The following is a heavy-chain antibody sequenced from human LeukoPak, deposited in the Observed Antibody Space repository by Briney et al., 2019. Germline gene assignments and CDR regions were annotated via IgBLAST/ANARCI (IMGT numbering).Heavy chain of an antibody. J-gene: IGHJ4*02. CDR2: INHSGST. CDR1: GGSFSGYY. D-gene: IGHD6-13*01. CDR3: ARVGRYSSSWYATSQYYFDY. V-gene: IGHV4-34*01. Sequence: SETLSLTCAVYGGSFSGYYWSWIRQPPGKGLEWIGEINHSGSTNYNPSPKSRVTISVDTSKNQFSLKLSSVTAADTAVYYCARVGRYSSSWYATSQYYFDYWGQGTLVTVSS.